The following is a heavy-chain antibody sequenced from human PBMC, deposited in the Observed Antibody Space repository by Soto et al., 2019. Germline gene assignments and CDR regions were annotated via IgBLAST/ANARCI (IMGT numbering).Heavy chain of an antibody. CDR1: GFTFSNAW. J-gene: IGHJ4*02. CDR2: IKSKTDGGTT. D-gene: IGHD4-17*01. Sequence: PGGSLRLSCAASGFTFSNAWMSWVRQAPGKGLEWVGRIKSKTDGGTTDYAAPVKGRFTISRDDSKNTLYLQMNSLKTEDTAVYYCTTPLATVVTPYDYWGQGTLVTVSS. V-gene: IGHV3-15*01. CDR3: TTPLATVVTPYDY.